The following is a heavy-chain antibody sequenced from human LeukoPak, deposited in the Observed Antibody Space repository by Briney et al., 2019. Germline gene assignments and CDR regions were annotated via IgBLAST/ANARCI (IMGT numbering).Heavy chain of an antibody. J-gene: IGHJ4*02. Sequence: SSETLSLACAVYGGSFSGYYWSWIRQPPGKGLEWIGEINHSGSTNYNPSLKSRVTISVDTSKNQFSLKLSSVTAADTAVYYCARTSYYRFDYWGQGTLVTVSS. D-gene: IGHD3-10*01. CDR3: ARTSYYRFDY. CDR1: GGSFSGYY. V-gene: IGHV4-34*01. CDR2: INHSGST.